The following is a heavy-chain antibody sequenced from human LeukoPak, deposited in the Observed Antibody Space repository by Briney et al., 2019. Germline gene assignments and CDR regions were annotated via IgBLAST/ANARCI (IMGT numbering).Heavy chain of an antibody. CDR3: ARGQQLWSSYFDY. Sequence: GGSLRLSCAASGFTFSSYSMNWVRQAPGKGLEWVSSISSSSSYIYYADSVKGRFTISRDNAKNSLYLQMNSLRAEDTAVYYCARGQQLWSSYFDYWGQGTLVTVSS. CDR1: GFTFSSYS. CDR2: ISSSSSYI. J-gene: IGHJ4*02. D-gene: IGHD5-18*01. V-gene: IGHV3-21*01.